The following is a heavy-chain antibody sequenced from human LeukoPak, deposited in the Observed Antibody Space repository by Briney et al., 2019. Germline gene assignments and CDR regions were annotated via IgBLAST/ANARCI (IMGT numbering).Heavy chain of an antibody. V-gene: IGHV1-69*01. CDR3: ARDGEGIAVAGTAPVFDY. CDR2: IIPIFGTA. CDR1: GGTFSSYA. J-gene: IGHJ4*02. Sequence: SVKVSCTASGGTFSSYAISWVRQAPGQGLEWMGGIIPIFGTANYAQKFQGRVTITADESTSTAYMELSSLRSEDTAVYYCARDGEGIAVAGTAPVFDYWGQGTLVTVSS. D-gene: IGHD6-19*01.